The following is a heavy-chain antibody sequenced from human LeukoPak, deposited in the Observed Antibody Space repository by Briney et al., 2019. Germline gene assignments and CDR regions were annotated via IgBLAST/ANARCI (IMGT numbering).Heavy chain of an antibody. Sequence: ASVKVSCKASGYTFTGYYMHWVRQAPGQGLEWMGWINPNSGGTNYAQKFQGRVTMTRDTSISTAYMELSRLRSDDTAVYYCAIYSGSYSDWFDPWGQGTLVTVSS. CDR1: GYTFTGYY. V-gene: IGHV1-2*02. J-gene: IGHJ5*02. CDR2: INPNSGGT. D-gene: IGHD1-26*01. CDR3: AIYSGSYSDWFDP.